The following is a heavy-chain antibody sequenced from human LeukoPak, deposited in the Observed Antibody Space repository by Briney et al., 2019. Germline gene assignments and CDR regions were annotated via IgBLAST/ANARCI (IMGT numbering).Heavy chain of an antibody. V-gene: IGHV3-53*01. CDR2: IYSGGST. CDR3: ARGVMVRGVIITAYYFDY. Sequence: GGSLRLSCAASGFTLSSNYMSWVRQAPGKGLEWVSVIYSGGSTYYADSVTGRFTISKDNSKNTLYLQMNSLRAEDTAVYYCARGVMVRGVIITAYYFDYWGQGTLVTVSS. J-gene: IGHJ4*02. CDR1: GFTLSSNY. D-gene: IGHD3-10*01.